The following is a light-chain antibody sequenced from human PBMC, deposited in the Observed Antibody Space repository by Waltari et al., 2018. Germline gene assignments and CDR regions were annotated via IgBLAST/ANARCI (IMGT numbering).Light chain of an antibody. J-gene: IGKJ4*01. CDR1: QSVSSN. CDR3: QHYNNWPPLT. CDR2: GAS. Sequence: EIVMTQSPATLSVSPGERATLPCRASQSVSSNLAWYQQKPGQAPRLLIYGASTRTTGIPARFSGSGSGTEFTLTISSLQSGDFAVYYCQHYNNWPPLTFGGGTKVEIK. V-gene: IGKV3-15*01.